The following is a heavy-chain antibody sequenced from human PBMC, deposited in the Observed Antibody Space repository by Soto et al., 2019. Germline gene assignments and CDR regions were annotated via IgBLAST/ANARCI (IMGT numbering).Heavy chain of an antibody. CDR1: GFTFSDYY. CDR3: ARDCSGGSCYSHGAFDI. V-gene: IGHV3-11*01. D-gene: IGHD2-15*01. J-gene: IGHJ3*02. Sequence: PGGSLRLSCAASGFTFSDYYMSWIRQAPGKGLEWVSYISSSGSTIYYADSVKGQFTISRDNAKNSLYLQMNSLRAEDTAVYYCARDCSGGSCYSHGAFDIWGQGTMVTVSS. CDR2: ISSSGSTI.